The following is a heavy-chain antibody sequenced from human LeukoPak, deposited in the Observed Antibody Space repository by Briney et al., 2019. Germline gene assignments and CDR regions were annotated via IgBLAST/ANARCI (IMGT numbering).Heavy chain of an antibody. Sequence: GASVKVSCKASGYTFTSYGTSWVRQAPGQGLEWMGWINPNSGGTNYAQKFQGRVTMTRDTSISTAYMELSRLRSDDTAVYYCARDGYSSSWYFGWFDPWGQGTLVTVSS. CDR3: ARDGYSSSWYFGWFDP. V-gene: IGHV1-2*02. CDR2: INPNSGGT. D-gene: IGHD6-13*01. CDR1: GYTFTSYG. J-gene: IGHJ5*02.